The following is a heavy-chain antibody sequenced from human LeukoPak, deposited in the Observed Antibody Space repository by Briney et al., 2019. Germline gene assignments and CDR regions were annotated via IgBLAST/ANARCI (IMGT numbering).Heavy chain of an antibody. D-gene: IGHD3-3*01. CDR2: INPNSGGT. CDR3: ARDLMSPDFWSGYLSPGY. V-gene: IGHV1-2*02. J-gene: IGHJ4*02. Sequence: GASVKVSCKASGYTFTGYYMHWVRQAPGQGLEWMGWINPNSGGTNYAQKFQGRVTMTRDTSISTAYMELSRLRSDDTAVYYCARDLMSPDFWSGYLSPGYWGQGTLVTVSS. CDR1: GYTFTGYY.